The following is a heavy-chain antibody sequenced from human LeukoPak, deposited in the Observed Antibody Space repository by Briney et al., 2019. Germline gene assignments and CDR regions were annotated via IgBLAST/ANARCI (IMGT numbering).Heavy chain of an antibody. V-gene: IGHV3-74*01. D-gene: IGHD5-18*01. CDR1: GFTFSSYW. J-gene: IGHJ4*02. Sequence: PGGSLRLSCAASGFTFSSYWMHWVRQAPGKGLVWVSLINSDGSSTSCAGSVKGRFTISRDNAKSTLYLQMNSLRAEDTAVYYCARDGGYRFDYWGQGTLVTVSS. CDR3: ARDGGYRFDY. CDR2: INSDGSST.